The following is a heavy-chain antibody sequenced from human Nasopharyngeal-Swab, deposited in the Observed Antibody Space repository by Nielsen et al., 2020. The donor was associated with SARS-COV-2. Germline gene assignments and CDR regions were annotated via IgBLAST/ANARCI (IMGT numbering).Heavy chain of an antibody. D-gene: IGHD1-26*01. Sequence: GESLKISCAASGFTFSNYAMSWVRQAPGKGLEWVSGISASGGSTYYADSVKGRFTISRDSSNNTLYLQMNSLRAEDTAAYYCAKGGRAGATRRYYYGMDVWGQGTTVTVPS. CDR2: ISASGGST. CDR1: GFTFSNYA. V-gene: IGHV3-23*01. J-gene: IGHJ6*02. CDR3: AKGGRAGATRRYYYGMDV.